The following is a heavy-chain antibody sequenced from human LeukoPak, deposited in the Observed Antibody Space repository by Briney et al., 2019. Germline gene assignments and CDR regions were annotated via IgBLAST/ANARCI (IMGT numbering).Heavy chain of an antibody. CDR2: FDPEDGET. CDR1: GYTLTELS. J-gene: IGHJ2*01. V-gene: IGHV1-24*01. D-gene: IGHD7-27*01. Sequence: ASVKVSCKVSGYTLTELSMHWVRQAPGKGLEWMGGFDPEDGETIYAQKFQGRVTMTEDTSTDTAYMELSSLRSEDTAVYYCATDPPRPTGDYWYFDLWGRGTLVTVSS. CDR3: ATDPPRPTGDYWYFDL.